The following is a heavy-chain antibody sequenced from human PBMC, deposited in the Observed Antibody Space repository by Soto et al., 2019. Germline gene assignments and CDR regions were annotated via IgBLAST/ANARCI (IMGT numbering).Heavy chain of an antibody. V-gene: IGHV3-23*01. CDR1: GFTFRNYA. CDR3: AKDPNGDYVGAFDI. J-gene: IGHJ3*02. Sequence: EVQLLESGGNLIQPGGSLRLSCAASGFTFRNYAMSWVRQAPGAGPEWVSGISGSGGRTYYADSVKGRFTISRDNSNNALFLQMNSLRAEDTALYYCAKDPNGDYVGAFDIWVRGTMVTVSS. D-gene: IGHD4-17*01. CDR2: ISGSGGRT.